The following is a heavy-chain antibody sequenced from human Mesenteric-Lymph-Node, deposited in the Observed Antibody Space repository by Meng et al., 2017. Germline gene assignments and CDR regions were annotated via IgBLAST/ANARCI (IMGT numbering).Heavy chain of an antibody. V-gene: IGHV3-23*04. Sequence: VQVVGAGGCLVRAGGSLRLSCVACGLTFSRYAMSWVRQAPGKGLEWVSAISGSGGSIFYADSVKGRFTISRDNSKNTLYLQMNSLRADDTAVYYCAKSKDSEAGSFDHWGQGTLVTVSS. CDR3: AKSKDSEAGSFDH. CDR2: ISGSGGSI. J-gene: IGHJ4*02. CDR1: GLTFSRYA. D-gene: IGHD2-15*01.